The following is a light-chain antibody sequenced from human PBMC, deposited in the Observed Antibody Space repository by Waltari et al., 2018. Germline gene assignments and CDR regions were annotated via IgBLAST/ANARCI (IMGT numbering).Light chain of an antibody. CDR2: SNS. V-gene: IGLV1-44*01. CDR3: AAWDDSLNRV. Sequence: QSVLTQPPSASGTPGQRVTIPCSGSGSNLRSNAVSWYQQLPGPAPKILSFSNSLRPSGVPDRFSGSKSGTSASLAISGLQSEDEADYYCAAWDDSLNRVFGGGTKLTVL. CDR1: GSNLRSNA. J-gene: IGLJ2*01.